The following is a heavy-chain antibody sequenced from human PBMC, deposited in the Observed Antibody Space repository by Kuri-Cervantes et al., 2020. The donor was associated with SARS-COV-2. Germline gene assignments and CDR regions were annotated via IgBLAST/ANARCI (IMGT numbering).Heavy chain of an antibody. Sequence: GESLKISCAASGFTFSNYAIHWVRQAPGKELEWVALISYDGSDKNYADSVKGRFTISRDNSKNTLYLQMNTLKTEDTAVFYCARDASYSGSYGSFQHWGQGTLVTVSS. CDR2: ISYDGSDK. D-gene: IGHD1-26*01. CDR3: ARDASYSGSYGSFQH. J-gene: IGHJ1*01. V-gene: IGHV3-30*01. CDR1: GFTFSNYA.